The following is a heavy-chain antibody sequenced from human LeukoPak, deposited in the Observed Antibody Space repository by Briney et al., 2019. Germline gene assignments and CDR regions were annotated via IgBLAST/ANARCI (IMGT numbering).Heavy chain of an antibody. CDR1: GFTFSSYW. Sequence: GGSLRLSCAASGFTFSSYWMSWVRQAPGKGLEWVANIKQDGSEKYYVDSVKGRFTISRDNAKNSLYLQMNSLRAEDTAVYYCARTLCCSGGSCYSTGPHYYYGMDVWGQGTTVTVSS. CDR3: ARTLCCSGGSCYSTGPHYYYGMDV. V-gene: IGHV3-7*01. D-gene: IGHD2-15*01. CDR2: IKQDGSEK. J-gene: IGHJ6*02.